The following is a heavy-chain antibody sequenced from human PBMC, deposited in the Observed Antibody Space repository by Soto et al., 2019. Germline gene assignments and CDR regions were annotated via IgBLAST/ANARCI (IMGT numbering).Heavy chain of an antibody. J-gene: IGHJ4*02. V-gene: IGHV4-61*01. CDR3: AREFSNQQEAFDS. Sequence: SETLSLTCTVSGGSVNSDNFYWSWIRQPPGRGLEWIGYIYYTGSTNYNPSLKSRVTISIDTSRNQFSLKLSSVTAADTAVYYCAREFSNQQEAFDSWGQGSLVTVSS. D-gene: IGHD3-3*02. CDR2: IYYTGST. CDR1: GGSVNSDNFY.